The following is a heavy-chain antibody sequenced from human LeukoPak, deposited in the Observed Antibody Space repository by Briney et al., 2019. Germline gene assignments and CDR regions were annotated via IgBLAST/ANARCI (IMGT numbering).Heavy chain of an antibody. CDR2: ISYSGST. Sequence: SETLSLTCTVSGGSISSSYWSWIRQPPGKGLEWIGYISYSGSTNNNPSLKSRVTISVDTSKNQFSLKLSSVTAADTAVYYCARARLGELPYYFDYWGQGTLVTVSS. J-gene: IGHJ4*02. CDR1: GGSISSSY. CDR3: ARARLGELPYYFDY. D-gene: IGHD3-16*01. V-gene: IGHV4-59*01.